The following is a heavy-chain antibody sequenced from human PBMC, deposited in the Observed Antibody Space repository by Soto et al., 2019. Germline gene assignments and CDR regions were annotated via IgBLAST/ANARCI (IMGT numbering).Heavy chain of an antibody. CDR2: INPSGGST. Sequence: ASVKFSCKASGYTFISYYMHWVRHAPGQGLEWMGIINPSGGSTSYAQKFQGRVTMTRDTSTSTVYMELSSLRSEDTGVYYCARSSSSGPHFDTWGQGTLVNVSS. D-gene: IGHD3-22*01. V-gene: IGHV1-46*01. J-gene: IGHJ5*02. CDR3: ARSSSSGPHFDT. CDR1: GYTFISYY.